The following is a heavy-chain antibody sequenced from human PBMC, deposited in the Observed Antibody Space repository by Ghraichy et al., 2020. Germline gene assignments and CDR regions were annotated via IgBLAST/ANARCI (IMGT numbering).Heavy chain of an antibody. CDR1: GFTFSSYA. V-gene: IGHV3-23*01. CDR3: AKGAAAAHWYFDL. D-gene: IGHD6-13*01. J-gene: IGHJ2*01. Sequence: GGSLRLSCAASGFTFSSYAMSWVRQAPGKGLEWVSIISTSGGTTYYADSVKGRFTISRDNSKNTLYVQMNSLRAEDTAVYYCAKGAAAAHWYFDLWGRGTLVTVSS. CDR2: ISTSGGTT.